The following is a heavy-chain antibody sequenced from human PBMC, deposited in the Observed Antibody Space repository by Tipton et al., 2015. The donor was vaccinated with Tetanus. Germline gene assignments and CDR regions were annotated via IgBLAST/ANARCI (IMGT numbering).Heavy chain of an antibody. D-gene: IGHD3/OR15-3a*01. CDR2: IYPGDFEP. J-gene: IGHJ4*02. V-gene: IGHV5-51*01. Sequence: VQLVQSGAEVRKPGESLKISCQGSGYTFGDYWIGWVRQLPGKGLEWVGIIYPGDFEPRYSPPFQGQVTMSVDTSINTVDLPWESLNASDAAIYYLARHPGLWTGYYFAFWCQGTLFTLSS. CDR1: GYTFGDYW. CDR3: ARHPGLWTGYYFAF.